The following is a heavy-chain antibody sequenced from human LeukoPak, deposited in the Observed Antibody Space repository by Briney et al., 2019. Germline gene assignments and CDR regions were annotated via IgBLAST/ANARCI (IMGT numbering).Heavy chain of an antibody. CDR1: GGTFSSYA. Sequence: GSSVKVSCKASGGTFSSYAISWARQAPGQGLEWMGGIIPIFATTNYPQKFQGRVTITADDSTSTAYMELSSLRSEDTAVYYCARGIVVGSLYYMDVWGKGTTVTVSS. CDR3: ARGIVVGSLYYMDV. CDR2: IIPIFATT. D-gene: IGHD2-21*01. J-gene: IGHJ6*03. V-gene: IGHV1-69*01.